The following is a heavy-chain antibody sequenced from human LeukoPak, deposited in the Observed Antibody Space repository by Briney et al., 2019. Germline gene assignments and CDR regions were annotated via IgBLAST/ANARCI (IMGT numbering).Heavy chain of an antibody. J-gene: IGHJ4*02. V-gene: IGHV1-69*06. CDR2: IIPIFGTA. CDR1: GYTFTSYG. D-gene: IGHD3-22*01. CDR3: AREDDSSQFDY. Sequence: GASVKVSCKASGYTFTSYGITWVRQAPGQGLEWMGGIIPIFGTANYAQKFQGRVTITADKPTSTAYMELSSLRSEDTAVYYCAREDDSSQFDYWGQGTLVTVSS.